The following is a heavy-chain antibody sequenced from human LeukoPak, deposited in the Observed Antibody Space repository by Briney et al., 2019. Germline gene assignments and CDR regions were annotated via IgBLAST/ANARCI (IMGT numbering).Heavy chain of an antibody. CDR3: AKASVAIPQYCNS. J-gene: IGHJ5*02. CDR2: ISSSSSTE. CDR1: GFTFSTYD. V-gene: IGHV3-48*01. D-gene: IGHD2-2*02. Sequence: GGFLRLSCAASGFTFSTYDLTWVRQAPGKGLEWVSYISSSSSTEYYADSAKGRFTISRDNSKDTLFLQLNSLTAADTAMYFCAKASVAIPQYCNSWGQGTLVTVSS.